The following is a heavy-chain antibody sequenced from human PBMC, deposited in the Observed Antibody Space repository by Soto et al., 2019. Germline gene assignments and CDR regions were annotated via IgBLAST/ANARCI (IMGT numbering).Heavy chain of an antibody. J-gene: IGHJ4*02. CDR2: IIPILGIA. V-gene: IGHV1-69*04. D-gene: IGHD3-22*01. CDR1: GGTFSSYT. Sequence: SVKVSCKASGGTFSSYTISWVRQAPGQGLEWMGRIIPILGIANYAQKFQGRVTITADKSTSTAYMELSSLRSEDTAVYYCAREMRQHYYDSSGYQYWGQGTLVTVSS. CDR3: AREMRQHYYDSSGYQY.